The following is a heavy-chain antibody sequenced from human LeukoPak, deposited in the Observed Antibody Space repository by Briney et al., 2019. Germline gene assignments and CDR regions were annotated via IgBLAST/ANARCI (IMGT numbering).Heavy chain of an antibody. CDR3: AKVRGMTTVILRHFDY. CDR2: IWYDGSNK. V-gene: IGHV3-33*06. D-gene: IGHD4-17*01. CDR1: GFTFSSYG. Sequence: PGRSLRLSCAASGFTFSSYGMHWVRQAPAEGLEWVAVIWYDGSNKYYADSVKGRFTISRDNSKNTLFLQMNSLRAEDTAIYYCAKVRGMTTVILRHFDYWGQGTLVTVSS. J-gene: IGHJ4*02.